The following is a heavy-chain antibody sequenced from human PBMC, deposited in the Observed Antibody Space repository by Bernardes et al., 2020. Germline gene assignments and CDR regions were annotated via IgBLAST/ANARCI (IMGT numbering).Heavy chain of an antibody. D-gene: IGHD1-26*01. J-gene: IGHJ4*02. Sequence: GGSLRLSRAASGFTFGVAWMHWVRQAPGKGLEWVGQIKSKSAGGTTDYAAPVKGRFSISRDDSKSMGYLQMNSLETEDTAVYYCTTGLGRFFDYWGQGILVTVSS. CDR2: IKSKSAGGTT. V-gene: IGHV3-15*07. CDR1: GFTFGVAW. CDR3: TTGLGRFFDY.